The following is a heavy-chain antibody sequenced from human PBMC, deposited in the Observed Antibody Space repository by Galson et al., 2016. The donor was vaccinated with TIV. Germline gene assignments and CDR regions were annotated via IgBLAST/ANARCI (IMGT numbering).Heavy chain of an antibody. D-gene: IGHD5-18*01. CDR1: GASITRGAYY. CDR2: IFTSGGT. CDR3: ARGVNSYHLDS. V-gene: IGHV4-61*09. J-gene: IGHJ4*02. Sequence: TLSLTCSVSGASITRGAYYWSWIRQPAGKGLEWIGYIFTSGGTNDNPSLKSRVTISFDTSKNQFSLKLTSVTAADTAVYYCARGVNSYHLDSWGQGTLVTVSS.